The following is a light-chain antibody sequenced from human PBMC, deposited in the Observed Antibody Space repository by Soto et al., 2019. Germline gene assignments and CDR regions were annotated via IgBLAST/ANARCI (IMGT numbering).Light chain of an antibody. J-gene: IGKJ2*01. CDR1: QSVSSSY. CDR2: CAS. V-gene: IGKV3-20*01. CDR3: QHYGSSPPYT. Sequence: EIVLTQSPGTLSLSPGERATLSCRASQSVSSSYLAWYQQKPGQAPRLLIYCASSRATGIPDRFSGSGSGTAFTHAISILEPEDFAVYYCQHYGSSPPYTFGQGTKLEIK.